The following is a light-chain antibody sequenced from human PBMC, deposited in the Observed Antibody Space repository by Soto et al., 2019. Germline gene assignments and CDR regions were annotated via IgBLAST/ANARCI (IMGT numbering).Light chain of an antibody. J-gene: IGKJ4*01. CDR2: DAS. CDR3: QQRSNWPLT. CDR1: QSIDTY. V-gene: IGKV3-11*01. Sequence: EIVLTQSPATLSSSPGERATLSCRASQSIDTYLAWYQQKPGQAPRLLIYDASDRATGIPARFSGSGSGTAFTLTISGLEPEDFALYYCQQRSNWPLTFGGGTKVDIE.